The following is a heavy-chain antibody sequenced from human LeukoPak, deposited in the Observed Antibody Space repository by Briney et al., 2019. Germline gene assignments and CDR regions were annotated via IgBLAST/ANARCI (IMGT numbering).Heavy chain of an antibody. V-gene: IGHV1-46*01. CDR2: ISPSGGNT. CDR1: GYTFTSYY. D-gene: IGHD2-15*01. CDR3: ARGVDCSGGSCLLP. Sequence: ASVKVSCKASGYTFTSYYMHWVRQAPGQGLEWMGMISPSGGNTDYAQKFQGTVTMTSDTSTSTVYMDLSSLRSEDTAVYYCARGVDCSGGSCLLPWGKGTTVTVSS. J-gene: IGHJ6*04.